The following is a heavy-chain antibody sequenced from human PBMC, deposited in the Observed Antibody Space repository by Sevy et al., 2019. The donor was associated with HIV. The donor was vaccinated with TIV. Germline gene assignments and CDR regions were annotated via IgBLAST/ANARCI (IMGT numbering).Heavy chain of an antibody. V-gene: IGHV3-48*01. CDR1: GFSFTNYK. J-gene: IGHJ6*02. CDR2: INFMSSAI. Sequence: GGSLRLSCEASGFSFTNYKMTWVRKVPGKGLEWVSSINFMSSAIHYADSVKGRFTISRDNAKNSLFLLMNSLRAEDTAVYYCARPDRRGLAGSFDVWGQGTTVTVSS. CDR3: ARPDRRGLAGSFDV.